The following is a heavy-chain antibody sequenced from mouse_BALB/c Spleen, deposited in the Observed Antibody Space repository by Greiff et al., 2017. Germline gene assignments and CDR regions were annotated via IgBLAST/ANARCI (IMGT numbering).Heavy chain of an antibody. D-gene: IGHD1-2*01. CDR2: IYPSDSYT. CDR1: GYTFTSYW. V-gene: IGHV1-69*02. Sequence: QVQLQQPGAELVRPGASVKLSCKASGYTFTSYWINWVKQRPGQGLEWIGNIYPSDSYTNYNQKFKDKATLTVDKSSSTAYMQLSSPTSEDSAVYYCTRSGPLLRLRGVNYAMDYWGQGTSVTVSS. CDR3: TRSGPLLRLRGVNYAMDY. J-gene: IGHJ4*01.